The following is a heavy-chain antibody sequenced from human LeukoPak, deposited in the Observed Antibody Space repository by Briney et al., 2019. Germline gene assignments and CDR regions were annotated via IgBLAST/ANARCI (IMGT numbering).Heavy chain of an antibody. D-gene: IGHD5-18*01. CDR2: INHSGST. Sequence: SETLSLTCTVSGGSISSSGYYWGWIRRPPGKGLEWIGEINHSGSTNYNPSLKSRVTISVDTSKNQFSLKLSSVTAADTAVYYCVCVDTASYFDYWGQGTLVTVSS. CDR3: VCVDTASYFDY. CDR1: GGSISSSGYY. V-gene: IGHV4-39*07. J-gene: IGHJ4*02.